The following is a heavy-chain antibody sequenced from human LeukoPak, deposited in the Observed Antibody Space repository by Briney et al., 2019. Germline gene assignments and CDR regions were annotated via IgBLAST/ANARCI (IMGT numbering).Heavy chain of an antibody. J-gene: IGHJ4*02. CDR3: ARDPPSGSYSSYFDY. D-gene: IGHD1-26*01. V-gene: IGHV3-48*03. CDR1: GFTFSSYE. CDR2: ISSSGSTI. Sequence: GGSLRLSCAASGFTFSSYEMNWVRQAPGKGLEWVSYISSSGSTIYYADSVKGRFTISRDNAKNSLYLQMNSLRAEDTAVYYCARDPPSGSYSSYFDYWGQGTLVTVSS.